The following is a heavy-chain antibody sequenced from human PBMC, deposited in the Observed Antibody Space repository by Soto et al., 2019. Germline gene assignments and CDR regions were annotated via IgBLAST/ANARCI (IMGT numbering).Heavy chain of an antibody. CDR1: GGTFSSYA. Sequence: QVQLVQSGAEVKKPGSSVKVSCKASGGTFSSYAISWVRQAPGQGLEWMGGIIPIFGTANYAQKFQGRVTITADESTSTAYMELSSLRSEDTAVYYCARTGYCSGGSCVLTIERGWFDPWGQGTLVTVSS. V-gene: IGHV1-69*01. J-gene: IGHJ5*02. D-gene: IGHD2-15*01. CDR3: ARTGYCSGGSCVLTIERGWFDP. CDR2: IIPIFGTA.